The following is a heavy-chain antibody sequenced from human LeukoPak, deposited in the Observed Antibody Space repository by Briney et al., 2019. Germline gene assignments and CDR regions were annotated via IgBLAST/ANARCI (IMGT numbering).Heavy chain of an antibody. CDR2: FDPEDGET. CDR3: ATFRFTMVRGVTYPRDAFDI. D-gene: IGHD3-10*01. V-gene: IGHV1-24*01. J-gene: IGHJ3*02. CDR1: GYTLTELS. Sequence: GASVKVSCKVSGYTLTELSMHWVRQAPGKGLEWMGGFDPEDGETIYAQKFQGRVTMTEDTSTDTAYMELSSLRSEDTAVYYCATFRFTMVRGVTYPRDAFDIWGQGTMVTVSS.